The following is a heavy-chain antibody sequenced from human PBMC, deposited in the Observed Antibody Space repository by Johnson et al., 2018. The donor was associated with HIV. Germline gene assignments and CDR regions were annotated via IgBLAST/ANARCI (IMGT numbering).Heavy chain of an antibody. CDR3: ARKGDAFDS. Sequence: QVQLVESGGGVVQPGRSLRLSCAASGFTFSTYAIHWVRQAPGKGLVWVSRINSDGSSRNYADSVKGRFTISTDNSKNTLYLQMNSRRAEDTAVYYCARKGDAFDSWGQGTKVTVSS. J-gene: IGHJ3*02. V-gene: IGHV3-30*04. CDR2: INSDGSSR. CDR1: GFTFSTYA.